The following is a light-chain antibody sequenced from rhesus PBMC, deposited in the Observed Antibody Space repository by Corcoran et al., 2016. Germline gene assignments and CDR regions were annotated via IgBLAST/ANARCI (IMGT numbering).Light chain of an antibody. Sequence: DIQMTQSPSSLSASVGDRVTITCRASQGITNDLAWYQQKPGDTPKLLIYEASNLQSGIPSRFSGIGSGTDFTLTISNLQSEDFATYYCQHYYSTPYSFGQGTKVEIK. V-gene: IGKV1-25*01. CDR2: EAS. CDR3: QHYYSTPYS. J-gene: IGKJ2*01. CDR1: QGITND.